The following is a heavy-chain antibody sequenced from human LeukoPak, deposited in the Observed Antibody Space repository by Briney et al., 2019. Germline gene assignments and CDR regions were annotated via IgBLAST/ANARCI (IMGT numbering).Heavy chain of an antibody. CDR1: GYTFTSYA. CDR3: ARGYCSSTSCYTPLGYFDL. V-gene: IGHV1-3*01. Sequence: ASVKVSCKASGYTFTSYAMHWVRQAPGQRLEWMGWINAGNGNTKYSQKFQGRVTITRDTSASTAYMELSSLRSEDTAVYYCARGYCSSTSCYTPLGYFDLWGRGTLVTVSS. CDR2: INAGNGNT. D-gene: IGHD2-2*02. J-gene: IGHJ2*01.